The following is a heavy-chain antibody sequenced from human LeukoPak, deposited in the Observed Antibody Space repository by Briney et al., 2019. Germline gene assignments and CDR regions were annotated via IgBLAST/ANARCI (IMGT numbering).Heavy chain of an antibody. CDR2: IIPIFGTA. Sequence: ASVKVSCKASGYSFTSYAMNWVRQAPGQGLEWMGGIIPIFGTANYAQKFQGRVTITADESTSTAYMELSSLRSEDTAVYYCARETAMGGSFDYWGQGTLVTVSS. J-gene: IGHJ4*02. CDR1: GYSFTSYA. D-gene: IGHD5-18*01. V-gene: IGHV1-69*13. CDR3: ARETAMGGSFDY.